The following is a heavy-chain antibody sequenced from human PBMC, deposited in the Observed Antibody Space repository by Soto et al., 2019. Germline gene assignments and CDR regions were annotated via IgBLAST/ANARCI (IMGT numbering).Heavy chain of an antibody. J-gene: IGHJ6*03. V-gene: IGHV3-48*01. CDR3: ARGGPGLRPGYYYMDV. CDR1: GFTFSSYS. Sequence: GGSLRLSCAASGFTFSSYSMNWVRQAPGKGLEWVSYISSSSSTIYYADSVKGRFTISRDNAKNSLYLQMNSLRAEDTAVYYCARGGPGLRPGYYYMDVWGKGTTVTVSS. CDR2: ISSSSSTI. D-gene: IGHD4-17*01.